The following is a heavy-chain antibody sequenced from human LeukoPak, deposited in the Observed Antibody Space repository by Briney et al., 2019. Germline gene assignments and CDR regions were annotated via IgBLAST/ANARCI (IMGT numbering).Heavy chain of an antibody. CDR1: DGSISSGAYS. J-gene: IGHJ4*02. CDR3: ARDAVGITAAGVY. V-gene: IGHV4-30-2*01. D-gene: IGHD6-13*01. Sequence: PSETLSLTCTVSDGSISSGAYSWNWIRQPPGRGLEWVGYIYHGGSPYYNPSLKSRVTISVDWSKNQFSLSLSSVTAADTAVYYCARDAVGITAAGVYWGQGTLVTVSS. CDR2: IYHGGSP.